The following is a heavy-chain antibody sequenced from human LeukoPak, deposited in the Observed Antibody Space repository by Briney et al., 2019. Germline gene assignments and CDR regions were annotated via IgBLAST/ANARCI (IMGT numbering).Heavy chain of an antibody. D-gene: IGHD1-26*01. CDR1: GGSISSGGYY. CDR3: ARIVGATIWLFDY. J-gene: IGHJ4*02. Sequence: SQTLSLTCTVSGGSISSGGYYWSWIRQHPGKGLEWIGYIYYSGSTYYNPSLKSRVTISVDTSKNQFSLRLSSVTAADTAVYYCARIVGATIWLFDYWGQGTLVTVSS. CDR2: IYYSGST. V-gene: IGHV4-31*03.